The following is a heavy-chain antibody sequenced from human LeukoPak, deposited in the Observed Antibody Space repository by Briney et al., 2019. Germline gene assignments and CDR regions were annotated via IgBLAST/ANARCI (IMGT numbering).Heavy chain of an antibody. J-gene: IGHJ3*01. V-gene: IGHV6-1*01. CDR1: GDSVSNSDYA. CDR2: TYYRSQWRR. Sequence: SQTLSLTCVISGDSVSNSDYAWNWIRQSPSRGLEWLGRTYYRSQWRRDYARSVMCRISVGADRSKKHCSLQLRSVAHDDTAIYYCEGGYAFDVWSQGTMVTVSS. CDR3: EGGYAFDV.